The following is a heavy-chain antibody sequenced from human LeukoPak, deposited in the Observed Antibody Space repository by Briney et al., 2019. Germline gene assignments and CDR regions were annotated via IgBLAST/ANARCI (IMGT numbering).Heavy chain of an antibody. V-gene: IGHV5-51*01. CDR2: IYPGDSDT. CDR3: ARQPEMVRGVEFDY. Sequence: GGSLKISCKGSGYSFTSYWIGWVRQMPGKGLEWMGIIYPGDSDTRYSPSFQGQVTISADKSTSTAYPQWSSLKASDTAMYYCARQPEMVRGVEFDYWGQGTLVTVSS. J-gene: IGHJ4*02. CDR1: GYSFTSYW. D-gene: IGHD3-10*01.